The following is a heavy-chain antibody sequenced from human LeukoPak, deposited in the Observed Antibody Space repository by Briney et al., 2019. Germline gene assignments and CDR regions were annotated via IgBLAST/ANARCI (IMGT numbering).Heavy chain of an antibody. J-gene: IGHJ6*04. CDR2: INPSSGST. Sequence: ASVKVSCKASGYTFTGYYMHWVRQAPGQGLEWMGWINPSSGSTNYAQKFQGRVTVTRDTSISTAYMELSRLRSDDTAVYYCARDHEGIAADVWGKGTTVTVSS. V-gene: IGHV1-2*02. D-gene: IGHD6-13*01. CDR1: GYTFTGYY. CDR3: ARDHEGIAADV.